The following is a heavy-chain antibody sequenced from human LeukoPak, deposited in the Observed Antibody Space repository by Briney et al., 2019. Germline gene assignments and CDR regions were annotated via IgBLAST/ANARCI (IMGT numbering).Heavy chain of an antibody. CDR3: ARHVVVGAIVDY. CDR2: INHSGST. D-gene: IGHD1-26*01. Sequence: SETLSLTCAVYGGSFSGYYWSWIRQPPGKGLEWIGEINHSGSTNYNPSLKSRVTISVDTSKNQFSLKLSSVTAADTAVYYCARHVVVGAIVDYWGQGTLVTVSS. CDR1: GGSFSGYY. V-gene: IGHV4-34*01. J-gene: IGHJ4*02.